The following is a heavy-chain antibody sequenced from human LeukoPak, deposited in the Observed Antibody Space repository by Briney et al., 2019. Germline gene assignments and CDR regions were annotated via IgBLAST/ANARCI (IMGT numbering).Heavy chain of an antibody. CDR3: ARADEGQLVDWNYGS. D-gene: IGHD1-7*01. CDR1: GYTFTSYD. CDR2: MNPNSGNT. Sequence: GASVKLSCKASGYTFTSYDINWVRQATGQGLEWMGWMNPNSGNTGYAQKFQGRVTITRNTSISTAYMELSSLRSEDTAAYYCARADEGQLVDWNYGSWGQGTLVTVSS. V-gene: IGHV1-8*03. J-gene: IGHJ4*02.